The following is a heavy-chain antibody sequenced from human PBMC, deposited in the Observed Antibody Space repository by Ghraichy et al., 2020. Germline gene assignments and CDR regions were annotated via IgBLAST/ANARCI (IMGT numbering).Heavy chain of an antibody. CDR2: ISGSGGST. Sequence: GGSLILSCAASGFTFSSYAMSWVRQAPGKGLEWVSAISGSGGSTYYADSVKGRFTISRDNSKNTLYLQMNSLRAEDTAVYYCAKGGRTITIFGVVEDFDYWGQRTLVTVSS. V-gene: IGHV3-23*01. CDR1: GFTFSSYA. CDR3: AKGGRTITIFGVVEDFDY. D-gene: IGHD3-3*01. J-gene: IGHJ4*02.